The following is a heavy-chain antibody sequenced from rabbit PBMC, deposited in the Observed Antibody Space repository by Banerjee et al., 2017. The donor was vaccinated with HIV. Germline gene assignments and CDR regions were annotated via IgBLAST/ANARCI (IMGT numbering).Heavy chain of an antibody. CDR1: GFTFSNYW. CDR2: IYTGSGST. D-gene: IGHD4-2*01. J-gene: IGHJ6*01. V-gene: IGHV1S45*01. Sequence: EESGGGLVKPEGSLTLTCKASGFTFSNYWIYWVRQAPGKGLEWIGSIYTGSGSTYYASWAKGRFTISKTSSTTVTLQMTSLTAADTATYFCARGAGIHYADLWGPGTLVTVS. CDR3: ARGAGIHYADL.